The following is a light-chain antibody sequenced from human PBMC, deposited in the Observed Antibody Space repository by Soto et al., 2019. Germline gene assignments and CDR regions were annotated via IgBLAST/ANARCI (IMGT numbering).Light chain of an antibody. V-gene: IGLV2-14*01. CDR2: DVR. CDR1: SSDVGGYNY. J-gene: IGLJ2*01. Sequence: QSALTQPASVSGSPGQSITISCTGTSSDVGGYNYISWYQQHPGKAPKFIIYDVRNRPSGVSNRFSGSRSGNTASLTISGHQAEDEADYYCSSYTSSSTVIFGGGTKVTVL. CDR3: SSYTSSSTVI.